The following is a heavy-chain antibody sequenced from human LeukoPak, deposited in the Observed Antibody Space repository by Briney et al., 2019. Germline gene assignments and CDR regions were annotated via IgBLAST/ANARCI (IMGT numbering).Heavy chain of an antibody. Sequence: ASVKVSCKASGYTFIDYHIHWVRRAPGQGLEWMGWINPKSGGTKYAQKFQGRVTMTMDTSISTAYMDLSRLRSDDTAVYQCAKDAGTYYHMDLWRKGTTVTVSS. CDR3: AKDAGTYYHMDL. V-gene: IGHV1-2*02. J-gene: IGHJ6*03. CDR1: GYTFIDYH. CDR2: INPKSGGT.